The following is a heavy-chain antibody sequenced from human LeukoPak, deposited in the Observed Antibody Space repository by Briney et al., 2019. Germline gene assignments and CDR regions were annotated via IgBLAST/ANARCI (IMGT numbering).Heavy chain of an antibody. CDR3: ARERQGAAAVRYFDY. CDR2: INPNSGGT. Sequence: ASVKVSCKAPGYTFTGYYMHWVRQAPGQGLEWMGWINPNSGGTNYAQKFQGWVTMTRDTSISTAYMELSRLRSDDTAVYYCARERQGAAAVRYFDYWGQGTLVTVSS. D-gene: IGHD6-25*01. CDR1: GYTFTGYY. V-gene: IGHV1-2*04. J-gene: IGHJ4*02.